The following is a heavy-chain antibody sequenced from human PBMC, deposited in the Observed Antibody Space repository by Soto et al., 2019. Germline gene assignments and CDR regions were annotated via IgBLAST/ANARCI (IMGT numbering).Heavy chain of an antibody. Sequence: GGSLRLSCAASGFTFSSYAMHWVRQAPGKGLEYVSAISSNGGSTYYADSVKGRFTISRDNSKNTLYLQMSSLRAEDTAVYYCVKGGLVGATSLFDYWGQGTLVTVSS. J-gene: IGHJ4*02. V-gene: IGHV3-64D*08. CDR3: VKGGLVGATSLFDY. CDR1: GFTFSSYA. CDR2: ISSNGGST. D-gene: IGHD1-26*01.